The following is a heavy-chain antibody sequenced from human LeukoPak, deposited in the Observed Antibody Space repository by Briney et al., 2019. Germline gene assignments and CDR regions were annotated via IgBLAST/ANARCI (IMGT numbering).Heavy chain of an antibody. CDR1: GFTFGDYA. J-gene: IGHJ4*02. CDR2: IRRKANGGTT. D-gene: IGHD3-3*01. Sequence: GESLKISCTASGFTFGDYAMSWVRQAPGKGPEWVGFIRRKANGGTTEYAASVKGRFTISRDDSKSIAYLQMNSLKTEDTAVYYCTSGLYYDSWSDLFDYWGQGTLVTVSS. V-gene: IGHV3-49*04. CDR3: TSGLYYDSWSDLFDY.